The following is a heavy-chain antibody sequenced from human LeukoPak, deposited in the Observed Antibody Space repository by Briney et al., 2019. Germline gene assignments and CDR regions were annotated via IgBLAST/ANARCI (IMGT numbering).Heavy chain of an antibody. J-gene: IGHJ6*03. V-gene: IGHV1-8*03. CDR1: GYTFTSYD. Sequence: ASVKVSCEASGYTFTSYDINWVRQATGQGLEWMGWMNPNSGNTGYAQKFQGRVTITRNTSISTAYMELSSLRSEDTAVYYCARGRAGIVASYYYYYMDVWGKGTTVTVSS. D-gene: IGHD5-12*01. CDR3: ARGRAGIVASYYYYYMDV. CDR2: MNPNSGNT.